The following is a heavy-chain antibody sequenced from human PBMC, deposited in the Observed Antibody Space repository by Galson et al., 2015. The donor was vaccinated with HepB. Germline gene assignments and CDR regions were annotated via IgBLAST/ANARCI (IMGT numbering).Heavy chain of an antibody. CDR3: ARGTVATRYYFVY. V-gene: IGHV3-7*01. J-gene: IGHJ4*02. D-gene: IGHD4-23*01. CDR1: GFTFSSYW. CDR2: IKQDGSEK. Sequence: LRLSCAASGFTFSSYWMSWVRQAPGKGLEWVANIKQDGSEKYYVDSVKGRFTISRDNAKNSLYLQMNSLRAEDTAVYYCARGTVATRYYFVYWVQGTLVTVSS.